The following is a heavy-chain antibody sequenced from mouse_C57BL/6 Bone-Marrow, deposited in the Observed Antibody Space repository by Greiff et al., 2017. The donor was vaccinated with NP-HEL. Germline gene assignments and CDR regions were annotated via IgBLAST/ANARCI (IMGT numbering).Heavy chain of an antibody. J-gene: IGHJ4*01. D-gene: IGHD1-1*01. CDR1: GYTFTSYG. V-gene: IGHV1-81*01. CDR3: ARPTTVVDYAMDY. Sequence: VQLVESGAELARPGASVKLSCKASGYTFTSYGISWVKQRTGQGLEWIGEIYPRSGNTYYNEKFKGKATLTADKSSSTAYMELRSLTSEDSAVYFCARPTTVVDYAMDYWGQGTSVTVSS. CDR2: IYPRSGNT.